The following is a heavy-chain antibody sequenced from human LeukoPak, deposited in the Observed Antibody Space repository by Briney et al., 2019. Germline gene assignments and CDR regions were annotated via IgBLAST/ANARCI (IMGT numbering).Heavy chain of an antibody. Sequence: PGGSLRLSCAASGFTISSYGMHWVRQAPGKGLEWVAVISYDGSNNYYADSVKGRFTISRDNSKNRLYLQMNSLRAEDTAVYYCAKTSLFCSTSCRYYGMDVLGQGATVT. CDR1: GFTISSYG. CDR2: ISYDGSNN. CDR3: AKTSLFCSTSCRYYGMDV. J-gene: IGHJ6*02. V-gene: IGHV3-30*18. D-gene: IGHD2-2*01.